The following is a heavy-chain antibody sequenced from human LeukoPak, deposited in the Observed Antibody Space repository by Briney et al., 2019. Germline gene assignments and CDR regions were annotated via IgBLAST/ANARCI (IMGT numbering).Heavy chain of an antibody. Sequence: SETLSLTCTVSGGSISSGDYYWSWIRQPPGKGLEWIGYIYYSGSTYYNPSLKSRVTISVDRSKNQFSLKLSSMTAADTAVYYCARGPYDFWSNHWYFDLWGRGTLVTVSS. CDR1: GGSISSGDYY. J-gene: IGHJ2*01. V-gene: IGHV4-30-4*01. CDR2: IYYSGST. D-gene: IGHD3-3*01. CDR3: ARGPYDFWSNHWYFDL.